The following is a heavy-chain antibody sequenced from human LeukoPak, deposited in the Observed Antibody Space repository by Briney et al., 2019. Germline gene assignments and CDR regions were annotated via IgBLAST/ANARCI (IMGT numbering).Heavy chain of an antibody. D-gene: IGHD3-10*01. CDR3: AKDLRSLYESGNYGWFDP. J-gene: IGHJ5*02. Sequence: PGGSLRLSCAASGFTFSSYAMSWVRQVPGKGLEWVAAVSGSGGSTYYADSVKGRFAISRDDSKNTLYLQMNSLRAEDTAVYYCAKDLRSLYESGNYGWFDPWGQGALVTVSS. CDR2: VSGSGGST. V-gene: IGHV3-23*01. CDR1: GFTFSSYA.